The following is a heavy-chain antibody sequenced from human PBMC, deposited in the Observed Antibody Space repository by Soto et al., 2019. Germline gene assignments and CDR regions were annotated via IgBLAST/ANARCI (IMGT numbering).Heavy chain of an antibody. Sequence: QVQLVESGGGVVQPGRSLRLSCAASGFTFSSYGMHWVRQAPGKGLEWVALIWYDGSYKSYADSVKGRFTISRDNSENTLYMQMNSRRAEDTDVYYCARDSYSSTWYALDYWGQGTLVTVSP. D-gene: IGHD6-13*01. CDR2: IWYDGSYK. CDR1: GFTFSSYG. V-gene: IGHV3-33*01. J-gene: IGHJ4*02. CDR3: ARDSYSSTWYALDY.